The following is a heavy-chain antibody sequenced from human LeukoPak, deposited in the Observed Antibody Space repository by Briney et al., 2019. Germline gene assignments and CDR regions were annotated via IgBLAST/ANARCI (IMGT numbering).Heavy chain of an antibody. J-gene: IGHJ4*02. Sequence: PGGSLRLSCAASGFTFSSYAMNWVRQAPGKGLEWVSVISDSGGSTYYADSVKGRFTISRDNSKNTLYLQMNSLRAEDTAVYYCARDLGSGWDDDYWGQGTLVTVSS. CDR3: ARDLGSGWDDDY. D-gene: IGHD6-19*01. CDR2: ISDSGGST. CDR1: GFTFSSYA. V-gene: IGHV3-23*01.